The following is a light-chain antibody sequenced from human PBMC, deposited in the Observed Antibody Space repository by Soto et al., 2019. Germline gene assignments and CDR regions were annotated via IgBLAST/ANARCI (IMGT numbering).Light chain of an antibody. CDR3: QQYYGYPLT. CDR1: QSVLSTSNDRNY. CDR2: WAS. Sequence: DFVMTQSPDSLAVSLGERATIKCRSSQSVLSTSNDRNYLAWFQQRPRQPPKLLISWASTRGSGVPERFSGGGSGTDFTLTISSLQAEDVAVYYCQQYYGYPLTFGGGTKVEIK. V-gene: IGKV4-1*01. J-gene: IGKJ4*01.